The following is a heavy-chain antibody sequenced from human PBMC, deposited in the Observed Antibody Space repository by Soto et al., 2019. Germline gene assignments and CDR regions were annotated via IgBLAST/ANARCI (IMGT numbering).Heavy chain of an antibody. D-gene: IGHD4-17*01. CDR3: ARDCRYGDYFLYYYYGMDV. Sequence: PGGSLRLSCSASGFTFSSYEMNWVRQAPGKGLEWVSYISSSGSTIYYADSVKGRFTISRDNATNSLYLQMNSLRAEDTAVYYCARDCRYGDYFLYYYYGMDVWGQGTTVTVSS. CDR2: ISSSGSTI. CDR1: GFTFSSYE. J-gene: IGHJ6*02. V-gene: IGHV3-48*03.